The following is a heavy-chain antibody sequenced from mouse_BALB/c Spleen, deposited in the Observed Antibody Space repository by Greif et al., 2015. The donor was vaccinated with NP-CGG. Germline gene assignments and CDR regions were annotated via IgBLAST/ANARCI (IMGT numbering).Heavy chain of an antibody. CDR3: ARSGGNYEFYAMDY. CDR1: GFTFSSFG. Sequence: EVQRVESGGGLVQPGGSRKLSCAASGFTFSSFGMHWVRQAPEKGLEWVAYISSGSSTIYYADTVKGRFTISRDNPKNTLFLQMTSLRSEDTAMYYCARSGGNYEFYAMDYWGQGTSVTVSS. D-gene: IGHD2-1*01. J-gene: IGHJ4*01. V-gene: IGHV5-17*02. CDR2: ISSGSSTI.